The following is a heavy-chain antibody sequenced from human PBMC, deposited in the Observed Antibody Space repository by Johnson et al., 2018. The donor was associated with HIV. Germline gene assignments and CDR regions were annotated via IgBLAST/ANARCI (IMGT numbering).Heavy chain of an antibody. V-gene: IGHV3-20*04. Sequence: VQLVESGGGLVRPGGSLRLSCAASGFTFDDYAMHWVRQAPGKGLEWVSGINWNGGSTGYADSVKGRFTISRDNAKNSLYLQMNSLRAEDTAVYYCANGGYSYGYDAFDIWGQGTMVTVSS. D-gene: IGHD5-18*01. CDR1: GFTFDDYA. J-gene: IGHJ3*02. CDR2: INWNGGST. CDR3: ANGGYSYGYDAFDI.